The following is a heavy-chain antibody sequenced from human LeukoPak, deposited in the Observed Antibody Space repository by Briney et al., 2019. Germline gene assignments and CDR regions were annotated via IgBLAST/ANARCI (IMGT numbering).Heavy chain of an antibody. CDR3: ARAGDYYDSSGYDY. CDR2: ISSSSSYI. V-gene: IGHV3-21*01. CDR1: GFTFSSYS. Sequence: GGSLRLSCAASGFTFSSYSMNWVRQAPGKGLEWVSSISSSSSYIYYADSVKGRFTISRDNAKNSLYLQMNSPRAEDTAVYYCARAGDYYDSSGYDYWGQGTLVTVSS. D-gene: IGHD3-22*01. J-gene: IGHJ4*02.